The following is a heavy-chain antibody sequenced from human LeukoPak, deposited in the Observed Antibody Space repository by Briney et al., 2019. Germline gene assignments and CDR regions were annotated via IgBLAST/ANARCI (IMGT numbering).Heavy chain of an antibody. V-gene: IGHV3-48*01. CDR3: ARGDRTIFGVDTLYYYYMDV. Sequence: PGGSLRLSCAASGFTFSSYSMNWGRQAPGKGLEWVSYISSSSSTIYYADSVKGRFTISRGNAKNSLYLQMNSLRAEDTAVYYCARGDRTIFGVDTLYYYYMDVWGKGTTVTVSS. D-gene: IGHD3-3*01. J-gene: IGHJ6*03. CDR2: ISSSSSTI. CDR1: GFTFSSYS.